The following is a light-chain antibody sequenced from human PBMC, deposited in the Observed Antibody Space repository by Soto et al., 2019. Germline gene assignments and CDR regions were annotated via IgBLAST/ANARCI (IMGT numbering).Light chain of an antibody. CDR3: QHYNSYSEA. Sequence: DIQMTQSPSTLSGSVGDRFTITFLASQTISSLLAWYQQKPGKAPKLLIYKASTLKSGVPSRFSGSGSGTEFTLTISSLQPDDFATYYCQHYNSYSEAFGQGTKVDIK. V-gene: IGKV1-5*03. CDR1: QTISSL. J-gene: IGKJ1*01. CDR2: KAS.